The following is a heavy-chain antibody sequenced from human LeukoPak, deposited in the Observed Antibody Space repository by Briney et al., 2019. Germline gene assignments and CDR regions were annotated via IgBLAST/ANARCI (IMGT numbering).Heavy chain of an antibody. J-gene: IGHJ6*02. CDR1: GYTFTSYS. CDR3: ARARVDDSSAYFRV. Sequence: RASVKVSCKASGYTFTSYSISWVRQAPGQGLEWMGWISAYNGNTIYAQKVKGRVTMTTDTSTSTAYMELRSLRSDDTAVYYCARARVDDSSAYFRVWGQGTTVTVSS. D-gene: IGHD3-22*01. CDR2: ISAYNGNT. V-gene: IGHV1-18*01.